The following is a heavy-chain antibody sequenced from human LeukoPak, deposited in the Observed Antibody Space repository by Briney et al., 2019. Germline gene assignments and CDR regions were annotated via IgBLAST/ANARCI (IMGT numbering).Heavy chain of an antibody. CDR2: IKRNGSEK. CDR3: ARDYCSSPSCQYPGDAFDI. J-gene: IGHJ3*02. V-gene: IGHV3-7*01. CDR1: GFTFSNYW. D-gene: IGHD2-2*01. Sequence: QAGGSLRLSCAPSGFTFSNYWMNWVRQAPGKGLEWVANIKRNGSEKYYVDSVKGRFTISRDNAKNSLYLQMNSLRAEDTAVYYCARDYCSSPSCQYPGDAFDIWGQGTMVTVSS.